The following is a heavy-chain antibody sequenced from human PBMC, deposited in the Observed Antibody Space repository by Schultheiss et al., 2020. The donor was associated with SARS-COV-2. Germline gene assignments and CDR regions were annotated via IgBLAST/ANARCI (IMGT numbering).Heavy chain of an antibody. J-gene: IGHJ4*02. CDR2: ISSSGSTI. D-gene: IGHD3-9*01. V-gene: IGHV3-48*03. CDR1: GFTFSSYE. CDR3: ARDVREDILTGSLYYFDY. Sequence: GGSLRLSCAASGFTFSSYEMNWVRQAPGKGLEWVSYISSSGSTIYYADSVKGRFTISRDNAKNSLYLQMNSLRAEDTAVYYCARDVREDILTGSLYYFDYWGQGTLVTVSS.